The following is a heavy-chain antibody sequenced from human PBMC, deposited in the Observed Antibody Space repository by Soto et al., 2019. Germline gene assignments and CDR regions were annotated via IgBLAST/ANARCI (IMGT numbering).Heavy chain of an antibody. CDR3: ARGITIFGVVIPSVAFDI. CDR1: GGSFSGYY. CDR2: INHSGST. V-gene: IGHV4-34*01. J-gene: IGHJ3*02. Sequence: PSETLSLTCAVYGGSFSGYYWSWIRQPPGKGLEWIGEINHSGSTNYNPSLKSRVTISVDTSKNQFSLKLSSVTAADTAVYYCARGITIFGVVIPSVAFDIWGQGTMVTVS. D-gene: IGHD3-3*01.